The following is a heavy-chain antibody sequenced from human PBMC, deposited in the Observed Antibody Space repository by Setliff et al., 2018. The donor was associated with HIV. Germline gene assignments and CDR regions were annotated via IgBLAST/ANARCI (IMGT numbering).Heavy chain of an antibody. CDR1: GYTFTGYY. Sequence: VASVKVSCKASGYTFTGYYMHWVRQAPGQGLEWMGWINPNSGGTNYAQKFQGWVTMTRDTSISTAYMELSRLRSDDTAVYYCARGGSTMIEEAFDIWGQGTMFTVSS. D-gene: IGHD3-22*01. V-gene: IGHV1-2*04. CDR3: ARGGSTMIEEAFDI. J-gene: IGHJ3*02. CDR2: INPNSGGT.